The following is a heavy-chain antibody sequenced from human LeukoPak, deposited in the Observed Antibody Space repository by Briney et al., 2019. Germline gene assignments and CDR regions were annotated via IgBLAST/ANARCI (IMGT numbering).Heavy chain of an antibody. V-gene: IGHV1-46*01. D-gene: IGHD6-6*01. CDR1: GYTFPSYF. CDR2: INPTGGST. CDR3: ARTAARRFDY. J-gene: IGHJ4*02. Sequence: ASVKVSCKASGYTFPSYFMHWVRQAPGQGLEWMGIINPTGGSTTYAQKFQGRVTMTRDTSTSTVYMELSSLRSDDTAVYYCARTAARRFDYWGQGTLVAVSS.